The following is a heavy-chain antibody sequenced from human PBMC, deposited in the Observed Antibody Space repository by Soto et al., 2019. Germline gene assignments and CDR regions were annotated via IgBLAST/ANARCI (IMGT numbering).Heavy chain of an antibody. J-gene: IGHJ4*02. Sequence: HGESLKISCKGSVYSFTSYWIGWVRQMPGKGLEWMGIIYPGDSDTRYSPSFQGQVTISADKSISTAYLQWSSLKASDTAMYYCARHPATQDIVVVPAAIDYWGQGTLVTVSS. D-gene: IGHD2-2*01. CDR1: VYSFTSYW. CDR2: IYPGDSDT. CDR3: ARHPATQDIVVVPAAIDY. V-gene: IGHV5-51*01.